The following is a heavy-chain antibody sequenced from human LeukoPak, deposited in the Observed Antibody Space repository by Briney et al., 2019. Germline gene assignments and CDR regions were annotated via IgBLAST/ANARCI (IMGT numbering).Heavy chain of an antibody. CDR2: ITWNSGSI. V-gene: IGHV3-9*01. D-gene: IGHD5-18*01. Sequence: PGGSLRLPCAASGFTFDDYAMHWVRQAPGKGLGWVSGITWNSGSIGYADSVKGRFTISRDNAKNSLYLQMNSLRAEDTALYYCAKALEGDTTMVTLDYWGQGTLVTVSS. CDR1: GFTFDDYA. J-gene: IGHJ4*02. CDR3: AKALEGDTTMVTLDY.